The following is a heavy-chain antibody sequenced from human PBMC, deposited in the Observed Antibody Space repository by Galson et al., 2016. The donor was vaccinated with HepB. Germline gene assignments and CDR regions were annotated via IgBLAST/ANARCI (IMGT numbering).Heavy chain of an antibody. Sequence: SLRLSCAATGFVFSSFGLSWVRQAPGKGLEWVASISTRRTTYYSDSVQGRFTISRDNSNNTLCLQMNGLRAEDTAVYYCAKERLVRRIFDHWGQGTLLTVSS. CDR3: AKERLVRRIFDH. CDR2: ISTRRTT. V-gene: IGHV3-23*01. D-gene: IGHD1-1*01. J-gene: IGHJ4*02. CDR1: GFVFSSFG.